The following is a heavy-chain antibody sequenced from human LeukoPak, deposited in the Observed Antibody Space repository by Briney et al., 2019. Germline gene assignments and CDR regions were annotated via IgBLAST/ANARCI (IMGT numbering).Heavy chain of an antibody. V-gene: IGHV1-3*01. CDR2: INAGNGNT. CDR1: GYTFTSYA. CDR3: ASDSSGWYEGYFDY. J-gene: IGHJ4*02. D-gene: IGHD6-19*01. Sequence: ASVKVSCKASGYTFTSYAMHWARQAPGQRLEWMGWINAGNGNTEYSQKFQGRVTITRDTSASTAYMELSSLRSEDTAVYYCASDSSGWYEGYFDYWGQGTLVTVSS.